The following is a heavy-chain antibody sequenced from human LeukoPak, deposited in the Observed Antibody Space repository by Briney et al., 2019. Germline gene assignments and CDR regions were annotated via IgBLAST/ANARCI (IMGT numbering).Heavy chain of an antibody. D-gene: IGHD6-25*01. Sequence: PAGSLRLSCAASGFTFSSYSMNWVRQAPGKGLEWVSSISSSSSYIYYADSVKGRFTISRDNAKNSLYLQMNSLRAEDTAVYYCARALAAHFDYWGQGTLVTVSS. CDR1: GFTFSSYS. V-gene: IGHV3-21*01. J-gene: IGHJ4*02. CDR3: ARALAAHFDY. CDR2: ISSSSSYI.